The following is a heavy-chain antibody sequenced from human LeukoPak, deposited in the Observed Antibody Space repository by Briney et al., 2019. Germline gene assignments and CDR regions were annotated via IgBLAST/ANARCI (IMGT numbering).Heavy chain of an antibody. CDR2: IYTSGST. V-gene: IGHV4-4*07. CDR1: GVSISSYY. CDR3: ATTRNEQSDY. Sequence: SETLSLTCTVSGVSISSYYWSWIRQPAGKGLEWVGRIYTSGSTNYNPSLKSRVTMSADTSNNQSSLKLSSVTAADTPMSNCATTRNEQSDYWSQGTLATVPS. J-gene: IGHJ4*02. D-gene: IGHD1-1*01.